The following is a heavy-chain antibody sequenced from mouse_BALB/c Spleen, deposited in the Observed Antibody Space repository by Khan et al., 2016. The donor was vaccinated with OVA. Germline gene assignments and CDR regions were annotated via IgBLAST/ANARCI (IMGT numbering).Heavy chain of an antibody. J-gene: IGHJ4*01. CDR3: ARQPYYHYYVMDY. V-gene: IGHV2-6-1*01. CDR2: LWSAGST. D-gene: IGHD2-10*01. Sequence: VQLEESGPGLVAPSQSLSLTCTISGFSLTNYGIHWVRQPPGKGMEWLVVLWSAGSTTYNSDLKSRLSISKDNSKSQVFLKMNSLQTDDTAMYYCARQPYYHYYVMDYWVQGTSVTGAS. CDR1: GFSLTNYG.